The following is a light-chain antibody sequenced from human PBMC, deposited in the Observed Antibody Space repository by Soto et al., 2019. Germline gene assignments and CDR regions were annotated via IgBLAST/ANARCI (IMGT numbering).Light chain of an antibody. CDR2: EVS. J-gene: IGLJ2*01. CDR3: CSYAGSSTFVV. CDR1: SCDVGSYNL. Sequence: QSVLTQPASVSGSPGQSITISCTGTSCDVGSYNLVSWYQQHPGKAPKLMIYEVSKRPSGVSNRFSGSKSGNTASLTISGLQAEDEADYYCCSYAGSSTFVVFGGGTKVTVL. V-gene: IGLV2-23*02.